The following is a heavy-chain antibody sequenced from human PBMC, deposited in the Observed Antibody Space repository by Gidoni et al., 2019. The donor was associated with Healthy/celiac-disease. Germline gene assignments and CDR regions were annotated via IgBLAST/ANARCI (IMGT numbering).Heavy chain of an antibody. CDR2: ISWNSGSI. D-gene: IGHD1-1*01. Sequence: EVQLVESGGGLVQPGRSLRLSCAASGFTSDDYAMHWVRQAPGKGLEWVSGISWNSGSIGYADSVKGRFTISRDNAKNSLYLQMNSLRAEDTALYYCARDNWNSLYYYYGVDVWGQGTTVTVSS. V-gene: IGHV3-9*02. CDR1: GFTSDDYA. CDR3: ARDNWNSLYYYYGVDV. J-gene: IGHJ6*02.